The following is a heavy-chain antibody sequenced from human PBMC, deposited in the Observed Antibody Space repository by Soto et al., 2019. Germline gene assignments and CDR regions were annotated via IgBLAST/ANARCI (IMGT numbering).Heavy chain of an antibody. Sequence: QVQLQESGPGLVRPSETLSLTCTVSGGSISRYFWSWIRQSPGKGLEWIGYIFYTGSTTYNPSLKSRVTISIYTSKNQFSLKRSSLPAADTAVYYCAHFSDLEWFDPWGQGTLVTVSS. CDR1: GGSISRYF. J-gene: IGHJ5*02. V-gene: IGHV4-59*01. D-gene: IGHD2-21*01. CDR2: IFYTGST. CDR3: AHFSDLEWFDP.